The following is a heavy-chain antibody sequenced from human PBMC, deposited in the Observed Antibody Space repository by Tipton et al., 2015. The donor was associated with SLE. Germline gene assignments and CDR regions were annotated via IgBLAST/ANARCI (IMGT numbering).Heavy chain of an antibody. Sequence: TLSLTCSVSGGSINNHYWSWIRQPPGKGLEWIGYIHYSGSTNYNPSLKSRVTISVDTSKNQFPLKLSSMTTADTAVYFCARHDYDAYCFDYWGQGTLVTVSS. J-gene: IGHJ4*02. V-gene: IGHV4-59*08. CDR1: GGSINNHY. CDR3: ARHDYDAYCFDY. CDR2: IHYSGST. D-gene: IGHD3-16*01.